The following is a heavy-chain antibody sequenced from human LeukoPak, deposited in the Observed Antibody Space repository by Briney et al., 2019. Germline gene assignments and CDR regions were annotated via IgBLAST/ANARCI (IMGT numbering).Heavy chain of an antibody. CDR3: ARDPSFGALDY. CDR2: IGPDGSEK. Sequence: PGGSLRLSCAASGFTFSSYAMSWVRQAPGKGLEWVANIGPDGSEKSHVDSVRGRFAISRDNDKNSVYLQMNSLRPEDTAIYYCARDPSFGALDYWGQGTLVTVSS. CDR1: GFTFSSYA. J-gene: IGHJ4*02. D-gene: IGHD2/OR15-2a*01. V-gene: IGHV3-7*01.